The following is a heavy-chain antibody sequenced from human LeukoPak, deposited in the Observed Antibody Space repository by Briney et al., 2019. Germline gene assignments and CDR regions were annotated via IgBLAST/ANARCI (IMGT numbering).Heavy chain of an antibody. J-gene: IGHJ4*02. Sequence: GGSLRLSCAASGFTFSSYSMNWARQAPGKGLEWVSSISSSSSYIYYADSVKGRFTISRDNAKNSLYLQMNSLRAEDTAVYYCARDNQYCSGGSCYPGFFDYWGQGTLVTVSS. CDR2: ISSSSSYI. CDR1: GFTFSSYS. V-gene: IGHV3-21*01. D-gene: IGHD2-15*01. CDR3: ARDNQYCSGGSCYPGFFDY.